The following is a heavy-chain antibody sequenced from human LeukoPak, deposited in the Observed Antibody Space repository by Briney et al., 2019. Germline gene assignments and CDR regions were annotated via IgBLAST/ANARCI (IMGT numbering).Heavy chain of an antibody. Sequence: SETLSLTCTVSGGSISSYYWSWIRQPAGKGLEGIGRIYTSGSTNYNPSLKSRVTMSVDTSKNQFSLNLSSVTAADTAVYYCARDLPNWNDDGVSYYYYMDVWGKGTTVTVSS. D-gene: IGHD1-20*01. V-gene: IGHV4-4*07. CDR3: ARDLPNWNDDGVSYYYYMDV. J-gene: IGHJ6*03. CDR1: GGSISSYY. CDR2: IYTSGST.